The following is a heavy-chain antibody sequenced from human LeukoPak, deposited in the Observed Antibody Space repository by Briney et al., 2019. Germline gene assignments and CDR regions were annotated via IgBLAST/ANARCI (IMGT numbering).Heavy chain of an antibody. CDR2: IYYSGST. CDR1: GGSFSGYY. V-gene: IGHV4-31*11. Sequence: SETLSLTCAVYGGSFSGYYWSWIRQHPGKGLEWIGYIYYSGSTYYNPSLKSRVTISVDTSKNQFSLKLSSVTAADTAVYYCARSWSWYFDLWGRGTLVTVSS. CDR3: ARSWSWYFDL. J-gene: IGHJ2*01. D-gene: IGHD2-15*01.